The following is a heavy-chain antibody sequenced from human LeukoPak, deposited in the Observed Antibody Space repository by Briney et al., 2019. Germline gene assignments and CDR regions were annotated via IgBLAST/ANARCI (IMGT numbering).Heavy chain of an antibody. CDR1: GYTFTGYY. CDR2: INPNSGGT. V-gene: IGHV1-2*02. D-gene: IGHD6-19*01. J-gene: IGHJ3*02. CDR3: AFEDIAVAGGGAFDI. Sequence: VAPVKVSCKASGYTFTGYYMHWVRQAPGQGLEWMGWINPNSGGTNYAQKFQGRVTMARDTSISTAYMELSRLRSDDTAVYYCAFEDIAVAGGGAFDIWGQGTMVTVSS.